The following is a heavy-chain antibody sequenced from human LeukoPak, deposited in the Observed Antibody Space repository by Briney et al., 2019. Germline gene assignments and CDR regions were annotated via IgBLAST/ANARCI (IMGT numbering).Heavy chain of an antibody. J-gene: IGHJ5*02. CDR1: RFTFSDYY. Sequence: GGSLRLSCAASRFTFSDYYMSWIRQAPGKGMEWVSYISSSGGTIYYADSVKGRFTISRDNAKNSLYLQMNSLRAEDTAVYYCARGGYCSSTSCYFPVNWFDPWGQGTLVTVSS. V-gene: IGHV3-11*01. D-gene: IGHD2-2*01. CDR2: ISSSGGTI. CDR3: ARGGYCSSTSCYFPVNWFDP.